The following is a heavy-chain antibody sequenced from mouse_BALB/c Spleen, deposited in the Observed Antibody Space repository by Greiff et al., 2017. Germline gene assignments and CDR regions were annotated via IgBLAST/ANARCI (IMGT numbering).Heavy chain of an antibody. D-gene: IGHD1-1*01. V-gene: IGHV2-9*02. Sequence: VMLVESGPGLVAPSQSLSITCTVSGFSLTSYGVHWVRQPPGKGLEWLGVIWAGGSTNYNSALMSRLSISKDNSKSQVFLKMNSLQTDDTAMYYCARDPITTAQYYYAMDYWGQGTSVTVSS. CDR3: ARDPITTAQYYYAMDY. CDR2: IWAGGST. CDR1: GFSLTSYG. J-gene: IGHJ4*01.